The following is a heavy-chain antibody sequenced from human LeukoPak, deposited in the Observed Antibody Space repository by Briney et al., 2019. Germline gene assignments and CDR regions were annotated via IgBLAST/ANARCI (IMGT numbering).Heavy chain of an antibody. CDR1: GGSISSSNW. D-gene: IGHD6-13*01. Sequence: SGTLSLTCAVSGGSISSSNWWSWVRQPPGKGLEWIGEIYHSGSTNYNPSLKSRVTISVDKSKNQFSLKLSSVTAADTAVYYVPPSEAGRPGFFDSWGQEPWSPSPQ. V-gene: IGHV4-4*02. J-gene: IGHJ4*01. CDR2: IYHSGST. CDR3: PPSEAGRPGFFDS.